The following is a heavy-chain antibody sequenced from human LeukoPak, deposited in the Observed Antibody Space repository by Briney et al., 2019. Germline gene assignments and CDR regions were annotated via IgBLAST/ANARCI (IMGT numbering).Heavy chain of an antibody. V-gene: IGHV4-59*01. D-gene: IGHD1-26*01. J-gene: IGHJ3*02. Sequence: PSETLSLTCTVSGGSISSYYWSWIRQPPGKGLEWIGHIYYSGGTNYNPSLKSRVTISVDTSKNQFSLKLSSVTAADTAVYYCARDGWELLGEDAFDIWGQGTMVTVSS. CDR1: GGSISSYY. CDR3: ARDGWELLGEDAFDI. CDR2: IYYSGGT.